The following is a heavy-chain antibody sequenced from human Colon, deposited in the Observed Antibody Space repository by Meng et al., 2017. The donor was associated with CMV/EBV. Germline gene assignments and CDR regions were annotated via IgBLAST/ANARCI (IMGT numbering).Heavy chain of an antibody. CDR1: GYSVSSDNW. V-gene: IGHV4-28*01. CDR3: ARKIAGASFFDY. Sequence: AVSGYSVSSDNWWGWIRRPPGKGLEWIGYIYYSGDTYYNPSLKSRVTMSIDRSTDQFSLRLISVTAEDTAIYYCARKIAGASFFDYWGQGTLVTVSS. J-gene: IGHJ4*02. D-gene: IGHD6-13*01. CDR2: IYYSGDT.